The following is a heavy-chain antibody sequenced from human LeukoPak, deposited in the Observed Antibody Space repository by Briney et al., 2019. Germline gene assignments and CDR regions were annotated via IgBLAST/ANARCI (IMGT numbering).Heavy chain of an antibody. CDR1: GLTFSGYD. D-gene: IGHD1-1*01. CDR2: ISYDGSNK. Sequence: GGSLRLSCAASGLTFSGYDMHWVRQAPGKGLEWVAVISYDGSNKYYADSVKGRFTISRDNSKNTLYLQMNSLRAEDTAVYYCAKDSKVEWGQGTLVTVSS. CDR3: AKDSKVE. J-gene: IGHJ4*02. V-gene: IGHV3-30*18.